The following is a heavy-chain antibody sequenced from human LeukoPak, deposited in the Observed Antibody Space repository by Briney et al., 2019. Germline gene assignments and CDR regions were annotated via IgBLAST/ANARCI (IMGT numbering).Heavy chain of an antibody. D-gene: IGHD2/OR15-2a*01. CDR3: ARGDYYWFDP. CDR2: INPNSGGT. CDR1: GYTFTGYY. J-gene: IGHJ5*02. Sequence: GASVKASCKASGYTFTGYYMHWVRQAPGQGLEWMGWINPNSGGTQYAQKFQGMVTMTRDTSISTAYMELSSLRYDDTAVYYCARGDYYWFDPWGQGTLVTVSS. V-gene: IGHV1-2*02.